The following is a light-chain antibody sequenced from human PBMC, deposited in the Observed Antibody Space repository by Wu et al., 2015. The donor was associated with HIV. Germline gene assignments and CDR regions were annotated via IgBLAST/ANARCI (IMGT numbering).Light chain of an antibody. CDR3: QQYNTDLRT. CDR2: KAS. V-gene: IGKV1-5*03. Sequence: DIQMTQSPSTLSASVGDRVTITCRASQSISSWLAWYQQKPGKAPKLPIYKASSLERGVPSRFSGSGSGTEFTLTISSLQPDDFATYYCQQYNTDLRTFGQGTKVEIK. CDR1: QSISSW. J-gene: IGKJ1*01.